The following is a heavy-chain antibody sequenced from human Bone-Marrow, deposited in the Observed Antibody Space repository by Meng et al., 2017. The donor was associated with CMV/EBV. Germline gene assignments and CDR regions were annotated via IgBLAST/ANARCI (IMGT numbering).Heavy chain of an antibody. J-gene: IGHJ4*02. CDR1: GGSISSYY. D-gene: IGHD4-17*01. Sequence: SETLSLTCTVSGGSISSYYWSWIRQPPGKGLEWIGEINHSGSTNYNPSLKSRVTISIDTSKNQFSVTLSSVTAADSAVYYCARVGLSTVTTNFDTWGQGTLVTVSS. CDR2: INHSGST. V-gene: IGHV4-34*01. CDR3: ARVGLSTVTTNFDT.